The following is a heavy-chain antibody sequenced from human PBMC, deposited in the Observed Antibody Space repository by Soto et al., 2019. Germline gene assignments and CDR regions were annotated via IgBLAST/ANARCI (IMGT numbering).Heavy chain of an antibody. D-gene: IGHD3-9*01. CDR3: AKTPIADILTGYQGYFDL. V-gene: IGHV3-23*01. CDR1: GFTFSSYA. CDR2: ISGSGGST. J-gene: IGHJ2*01. Sequence: EVQLLESGGGLVQPGGSLRLSCAASGFTFSSYAMSWVRQAPGKGLEWVSAISGSGGSTYYADSVKGRFTISRDNSKNTLYMQMTSLRAEDTAVYYCAKTPIADILTGYQGYFDLWGRGTLVTVSS.